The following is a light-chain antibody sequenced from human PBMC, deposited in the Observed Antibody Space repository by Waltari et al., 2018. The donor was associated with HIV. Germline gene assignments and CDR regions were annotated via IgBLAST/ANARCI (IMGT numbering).Light chain of an antibody. CDR1: SGSIDSSY. J-gene: IGLJ2*01. Sequence: NFMLTQHHSVSESPGKTVTISCTRSSGSIDSSYVQWYQQRPGSAPTTVIYEDNQRPSVVPGRFSGSMDSSSNSASLPSSGLKTEDEADYYCQSYDNNNHVVFGGGTKLPVL. CDR2: EDN. CDR3: QSYDNNNHVV. V-gene: IGLV6-57*03.